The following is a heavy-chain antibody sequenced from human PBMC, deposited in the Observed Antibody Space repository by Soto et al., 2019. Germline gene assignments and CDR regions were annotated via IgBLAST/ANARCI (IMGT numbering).Heavy chain of an antibody. CDR2: IYYSGST. Sequence: SETLSLTCTVSGGSISSGGYYWSWIRQHPGKGLEWIGYIYYSGSTYYNPSLKSRVTISVDTSKNQFSLKLSSVTAADTAVYYCARGRHYYDRGAFDIWGQGTMVTVSS. CDR1: GGSISSGGYY. J-gene: IGHJ3*02. D-gene: IGHD3-22*01. V-gene: IGHV4-31*03. CDR3: ARGRHYYDRGAFDI.